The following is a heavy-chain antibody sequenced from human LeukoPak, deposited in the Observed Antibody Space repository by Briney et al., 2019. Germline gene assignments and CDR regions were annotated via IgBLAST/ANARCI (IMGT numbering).Heavy chain of an antibody. Sequence: RSSETLTLTCTVSGDSISSGFFWGWIRQSPGKGLEWIGIVYRTGNTYYEASLKSRVTISVDTSRNQFSLELRSVTAADTAMYYCARDKDLPPPPGIGAGPRLTWFDPWGQGTRVTVSS. CDR2: VYRTGNT. CDR1: GDSISSGFF. V-gene: IGHV4-38-2*02. D-gene: IGHD6-13*01. J-gene: IGHJ5*02. CDR3: ARDKDLPPPPGIGAGPRLTWFDP.